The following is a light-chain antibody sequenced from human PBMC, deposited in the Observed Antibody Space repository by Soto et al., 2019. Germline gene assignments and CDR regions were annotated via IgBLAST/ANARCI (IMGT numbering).Light chain of an antibody. Sequence: EIVLTQSPATLSLSPEERATLSCSASQSVSSYLAWYQQKPGQSPRLLIYDASNRATGIPARFSGSVSGTDFTLTISSLEPEDFAVYYCQQRSNWPQLTFGGGTKVEIK. CDR2: DAS. CDR1: QSVSSY. V-gene: IGKV3-11*01. J-gene: IGKJ4*01. CDR3: QQRSNWPQLT.